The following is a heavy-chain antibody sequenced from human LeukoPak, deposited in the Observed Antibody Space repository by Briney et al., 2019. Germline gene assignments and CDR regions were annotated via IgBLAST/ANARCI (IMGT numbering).Heavy chain of an antibody. Sequence: GGSLRLSCAASGFTFSSYWMHWVRQAPGKGLVWVSRINSDGSSISYADSVKGRFTISRDNAKNTLYLQMNSLRAEDTAVYYCARESGSFRYLSQQLVRGYFDYWGQGTLVTVSS. J-gene: IGHJ4*02. CDR2: INSDGSSI. CDR1: GFTFSSYW. V-gene: IGHV3-74*01. CDR3: ARESGSFRYLSQQLVRGYFDY. D-gene: IGHD6-13*01.